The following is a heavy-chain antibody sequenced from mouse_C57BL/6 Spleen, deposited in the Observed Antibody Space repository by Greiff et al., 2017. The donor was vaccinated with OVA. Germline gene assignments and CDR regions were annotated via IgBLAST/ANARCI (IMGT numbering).Heavy chain of an antibody. Sequence: VQLQQSGAELVRPGASVKLSCKASGFNITDYYMHWVKQRPEQGLEWIGRIDPGDGDAEYAPKFQGKATLTADQSSIPAFLQLSSLTSEYAAVYYCTYSNPFAYWGQGTLVTVSA. V-gene: IGHV14-1*01. J-gene: IGHJ3*01. D-gene: IGHD2-5*01. CDR1: GFNITDYY. CDR2: IDPGDGDA. CDR3: TYSNPFAY.